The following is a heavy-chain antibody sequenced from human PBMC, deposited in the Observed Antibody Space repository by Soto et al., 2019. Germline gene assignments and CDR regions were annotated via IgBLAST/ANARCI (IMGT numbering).Heavy chain of an antibody. Sequence: GGSLRLSCAASGFTFSSYAMSWVRQAPGKGLEWVSAISGSGGSTYYADSVKGRFTISRDNSKNTLYLQMNSLRAEDTAVYYCAKDLRGFGEYRLSLRGSYGMDVWGQGTTVTVSS. D-gene: IGHD3-10*01. V-gene: IGHV3-23*01. CDR3: AKDLRGFGEYRLSLRGSYGMDV. CDR2: ISGSGGST. J-gene: IGHJ6*02. CDR1: GFTFSSYA.